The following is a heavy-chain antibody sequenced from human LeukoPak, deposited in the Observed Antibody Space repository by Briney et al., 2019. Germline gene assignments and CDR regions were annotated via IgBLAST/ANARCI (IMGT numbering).Heavy chain of an antibody. Sequence: PGGSLRLSCAASGFTFSNYWMTWVRQTPGKGLEWVASIKQDGSEKYYVDSVKGRFTISRDNAKNSLYLQINSLRAEDTAVYYCARNQRRLDYWGQGTLVTVSS. CDR2: IKQDGSEK. CDR1: GFTFSNYW. CDR3: ARNQRRLDY. D-gene: IGHD1-14*01. V-gene: IGHV3-7*01. J-gene: IGHJ4*02.